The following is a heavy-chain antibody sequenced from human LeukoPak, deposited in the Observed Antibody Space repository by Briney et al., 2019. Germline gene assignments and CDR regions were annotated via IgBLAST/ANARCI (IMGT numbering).Heavy chain of an antibody. V-gene: IGHV1-2*02. Sequence: GASVNVSCKASVYTFTGYYMHWVRQAPGQGLEWMGWINPNSGGTNYAQKFQGRVTMTRDTSISTAYMELSRLRSDDTAVYYCARQEYAEYFQHWGQGTLVTVSS. CDR1: VYTFTGYY. CDR2: INPNSGGT. D-gene: IGHD2/OR15-2a*01. CDR3: ARQEYAEYFQH. J-gene: IGHJ1*01.